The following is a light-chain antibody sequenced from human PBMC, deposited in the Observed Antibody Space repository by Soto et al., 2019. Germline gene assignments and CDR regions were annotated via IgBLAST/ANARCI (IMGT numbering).Light chain of an antibody. V-gene: IGLV2-14*01. CDR1: SSDVGGYDW. CDR2: EVS. J-gene: IGLJ2*01. Sequence: QSALTQPASVSGSPGQSITISCTGTSSDVGGYDWVAWYQQHPGKVPKLIIYEVSIRPSGVSNRFSGSKSGNTASLTISGLQAEDEAHYYCSSSSTNGIHVFGGGTKVTVL. CDR3: SSSSTNGIHV.